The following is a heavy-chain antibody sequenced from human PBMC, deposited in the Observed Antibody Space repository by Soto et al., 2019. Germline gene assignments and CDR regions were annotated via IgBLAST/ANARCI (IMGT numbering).Heavy chain of an antibody. CDR2: IYYSGST. CDR1: GGSISSSSYY. D-gene: IGHD1-26*01. CDR3: ARQSSLLRYFDY. J-gene: IGHJ4*02. Sequence: SETLSLTCTVSGGSISSSSYYWGWIRQPPGKGLEWIGSIYYSGSTYYNPSLKSRVTISVDTSKNQFSLKLSSVTAADTAVYYCARQSSLLRYFDYWGQGTLVTVSS. V-gene: IGHV4-39*01.